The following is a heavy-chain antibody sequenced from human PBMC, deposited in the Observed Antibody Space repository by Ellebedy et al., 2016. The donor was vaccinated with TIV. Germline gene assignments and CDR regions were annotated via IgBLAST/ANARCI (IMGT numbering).Heavy chain of an antibody. Sequence: AASVKVPCKASGDTFRNSAISWVRQAPGQGLEWMGGIIPIFGPVNDAQKFQGRVTITADESTSTAYMELSSLRSEDTAVYYCARSVFQVVVAATKHYYYAMDVWGQGTTVTVSS. CDR2: IIPIFGPV. CDR1: GDTFRNSA. V-gene: IGHV1-69*13. CDR3: ARSVFQVVVAATKHYYYAMDV. D-gene: IGHD2-15*01. J-gene: IGHJ6*02.